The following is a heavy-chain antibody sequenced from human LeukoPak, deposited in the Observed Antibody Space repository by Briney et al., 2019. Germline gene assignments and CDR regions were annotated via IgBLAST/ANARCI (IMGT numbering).Heavy chain of an antibody. D-gene: IGHD1-14*01. J-gene: IGHJ4*02. CDR2: ISGSGGNT. CDR1: GFTFSSYA. V-gene: IGHV3-23*01. CDR3: AKDWSGSDYFDY. Sequence: GGSLRLSCAASGFTFSSYAMSWVRQSPGKGLEWVSAISGSGGNTYYADSVKGRFTISRDNSENTVYLQMNSLRAEDTAIYYCAKDWSGSDYFDYWGQGTLVTVSS.